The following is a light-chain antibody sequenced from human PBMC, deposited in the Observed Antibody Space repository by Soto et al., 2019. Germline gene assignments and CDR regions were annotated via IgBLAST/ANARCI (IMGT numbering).Light chain of an antibody. CDR1: QSVSSTF. J-gene: IGKJ1*01. CDR3: QQYESSRT. Sequence: EIVLTQSPGTLSLTPGERATLSCRASQSVSSTFLAWYQQKPGQAPKVLIYGASTRATGIPDRFSGSGSGTDFTLTISRVEPEDFAMYYCQQYESSRTFGQGTKVEMK. CDR2: GAS. V-gene: IGKV3-20*01.